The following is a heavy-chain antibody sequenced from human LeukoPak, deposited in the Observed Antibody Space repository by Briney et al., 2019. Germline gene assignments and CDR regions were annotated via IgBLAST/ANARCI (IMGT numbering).Heavy chain of an antibody. D-gene: IGHD5-18*01. J-gene: IGHJ4*02. CDR1: GFTFSNYK. Sequence: GGSLRLSCTASGFTFSNYKMNWVRQAPGKGLEWISYIDSSRSTIYYADSVKGRFTTSRDNSKNTLYLQMNSLRTEDTAVYYCARDQRIGGYSYGLTGNFDYWGQGTLVTVSS. CDR3: ARDQRIGGYSYGLTGNFDY. CDR2: IDSSRSTI. V-gene: IGHV3-48*01.